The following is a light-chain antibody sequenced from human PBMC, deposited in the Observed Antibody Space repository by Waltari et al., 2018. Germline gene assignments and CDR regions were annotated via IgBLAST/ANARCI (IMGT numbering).Light chain of an antibody. Sequence: ELVLTQSPGTLSLSPGERATLACRVSQSVGRFLAWYQQKPGQAPRPRIYQASNRATGIPDRFSGSGSGTDFSLTISRLEPEDFAVYYCQNHERLPATFGQGTKVEI. CDR1: QSVGRF. CDR3: QNHERLPAT. CDR2: QAS. J-gene: IGKJ1*01. V-gene: IGKV3-20*01.